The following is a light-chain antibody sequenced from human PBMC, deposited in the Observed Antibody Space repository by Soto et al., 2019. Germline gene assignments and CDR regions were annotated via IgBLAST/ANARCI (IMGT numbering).Light chain of an antibody. CDR3: SSYTSGRTLV. Sequence: QSALTQPAAVSESPGQTITISCTGTSTDVGAYKYVSWYQKYPGKAPKLMIYEVNYRPSGVSNRFSGSKSGNTASLTISGLQAEDEADYYCSSYTSGRTLVFGGGTQLTVL. CDR2: EVN. J-gene: IGLJ2*01. V-gene: IGLV2-14*01. CDR1: STDVGAYKY.